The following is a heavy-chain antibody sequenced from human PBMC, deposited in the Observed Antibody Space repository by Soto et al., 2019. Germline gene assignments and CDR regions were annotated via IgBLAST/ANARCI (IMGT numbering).Heavy chain of an antibody. CDR2: IIPIFGTA. V-gene: IGHV1-69*13. D-gene: IGHD2-2*01. Sequence: SVEVSWKASGYALTGNYGCWVREADGQGLEWMGGIIPIFGTANYAQKFQGRVTITADESTSTAYMELSSLRSEDTAVYYCASGYGSKSLSQNKNWFGPCGQGTLGSVSS. CDR3: ASGYGSKSLSQNKNWFGP. CDR1: GYALTGNY. J-gene: IGHJ5*02.